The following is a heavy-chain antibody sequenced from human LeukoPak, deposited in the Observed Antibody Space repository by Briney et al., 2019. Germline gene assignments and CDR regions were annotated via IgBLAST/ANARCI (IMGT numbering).Heavy chain of an antibody. V-gene: IGHV4-4*07. CDR2: IYTSGSA. CDR1: GGSISSYY. J-gene: IGHJ4*02. D-gene: IGHD6-19*01. Sequence: SETLSLTCTVSGGSISSYYWSWIRQPAGKGLEWIGRIYTSGSANYNPSLKSRVTMSVDTSKNQFSLKLTSVTAADTAVYYCARGSYDGGSGWGRFDIWGQGTLVTVSS. CDR3: ARGSYDGGSGWGRFDI.